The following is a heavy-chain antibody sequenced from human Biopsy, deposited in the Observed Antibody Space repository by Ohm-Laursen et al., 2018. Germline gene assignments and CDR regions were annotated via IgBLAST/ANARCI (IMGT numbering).Heavy chain of an antibody. CDR1: GGTFSSFG. V-gene: IGHV1-69*01. CDR3: ARDIMNPIGGLVARSDVFDV. D-gene: IGHD3-16*02. Sequence: SSVKVSCKVSGGTFSSFGISWVRQAPGQGLEWMGEINSMFGTTNYAQTFQGRVTITADESTSTAYMEVSSLRSEDTAVYYCARDIMNPIGGLVARSDVFDVWGQGTMVTVSS. CDR2: INSMFGTT. J-gene: IGHJ3*01.